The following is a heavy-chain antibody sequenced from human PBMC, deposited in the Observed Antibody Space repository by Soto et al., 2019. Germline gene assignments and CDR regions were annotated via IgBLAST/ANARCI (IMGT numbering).Heavy chain of an antibody. J-gene: IGHJ3*02. Sequence: QITLKESGPTLVKPTQTLTLTCTFSGFSLSTSGVGVGWIRQPPGKALEWLALIYWDDDKRYSPSLKSRLTITKDTSKNPVVLTMTNMDPVDTATYYCAHRDVVVVAAKSSDAFDIWGQGTMVTVSS. CDR2: IYWDDDK. D-gene: IGHD2-15*01. CDR1: GFSLSTSGVG. V-gene: IGHV2-5*02. CDR3: AHRDVVVVAAKSSDAFDI.